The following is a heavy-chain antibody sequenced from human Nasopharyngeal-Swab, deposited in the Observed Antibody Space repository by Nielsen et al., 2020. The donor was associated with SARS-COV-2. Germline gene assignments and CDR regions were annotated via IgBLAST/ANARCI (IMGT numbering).Heavy chain of an antibody. Sequence: ASVKVSCKASGGTFSSYAISWVRQAPGQGLEWMGIINPSGGSTSYAQKFQGRVTMTRDTSTSTVYMELSSLRSEDTAVYYCARSIAAAGKGGSFDYWGQGTLVTVSS. J-gene: IGHJ4*02. CDR2: INPSGGST. V-gene: IGHV1-46*01. CDR3: ARSIAAAGKGGSFDY. CDR1: GGTFSSYA. D-gene: IGHD6-13*01.